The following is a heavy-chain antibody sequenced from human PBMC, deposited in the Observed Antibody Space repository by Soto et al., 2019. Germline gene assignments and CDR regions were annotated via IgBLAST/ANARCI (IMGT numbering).Heavy chain of an antibody. CDR3: ARGITGTVTYYYGLDV. Sequence: QVQLVQSGAEVKKLGSSMKVSCKASGGTFSSYAISWVRQAPGQGLEWMGGIVPIFGTADYAQKFHGRVTITAAESTSTASLELSSLRSEDTAVYYCARGITGTVTYYYGLDVWGQGTTVTVSS. D-gene: IGHD1-20*01. CDR2: IVPIFGTA. CDR1: GGTFSSYA. V-gene: IGHV1-69*12. J-gene: IGHJ6*02.